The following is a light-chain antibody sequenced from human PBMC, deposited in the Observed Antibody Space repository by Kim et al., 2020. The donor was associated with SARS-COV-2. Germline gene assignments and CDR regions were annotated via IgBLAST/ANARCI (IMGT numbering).Light chain of an antibody. CDR1: QSVSNF. V-gene: IGKV3-11*01. CDR2: DAS. J-gene: IGKJ2*01. Sequence: EIVLTQFPATLSLSPGETATLSCRASQSVSNFLAWYQQKPGQAPRLLIYDASNRAPGIPARFSGSGSGTDFTLTISSLEPEDFAVYYCKQRTNRTRFTFGQGTRLEF. CDR3: KQRTNRTRFT.